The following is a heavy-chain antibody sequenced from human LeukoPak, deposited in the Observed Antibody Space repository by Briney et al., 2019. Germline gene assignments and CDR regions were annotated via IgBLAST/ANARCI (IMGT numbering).Heavy chain of an antibody. J-gene: IGHJ4*02. Sequence: GGSLRLSCSASGFTFSNYAMHWVRQAPGKGLEYVSAISSNGANTYYADSVKGRVTISRDNSKNTLFLQLSSLRVEDTAVYYCVKRYCSGGSCYQFDYWGQGTLVIVSS. CDR3: VKRYCSGGSCYQFDY. CDR1: GFTFSNYA. D-gene: IGHD2-15*01. CDR2: ISSNGANT. V-gene: IGHV3-64D*09.